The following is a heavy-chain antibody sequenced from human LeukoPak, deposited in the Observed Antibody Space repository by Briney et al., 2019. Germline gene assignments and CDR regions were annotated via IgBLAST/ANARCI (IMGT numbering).Heavy chain of an antibody. D-gene: IGHD6-19*01. V-gene: IGHV1-18*04. CDR3: ARAPIAVAGTGWFDP. CDR2: ISAYNGNT. CDR1: GYTFTSYG. J-gene: IGHJ5*02. Sequence: GASVKVSCKASGYTFTSYGISWVRQAPGQGLVWMGWISAYNGNTNYAQKLQGRVTMTTDTSTSTAYMELRSLRSDDTAVYYCARAPIAVAGTGWFDPWGQGTLVTVSS.